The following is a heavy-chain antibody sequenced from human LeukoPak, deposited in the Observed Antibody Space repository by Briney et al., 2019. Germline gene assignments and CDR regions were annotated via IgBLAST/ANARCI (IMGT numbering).Heavy chain of an antibody. CDR3: ARSVQVAATANYYYYGMDV. CDR1: GGSISSYY. D-gene: IGHD2-15*01. J-gene: IGHJ6*02. Sequence: SETLSLTCTVSGGSISSYYWSWIRQPPGKGLEWIGYIYYSGSTNYNPSLKSRVTISVDTSKNQFFLKLSSVTAADTAVYYCARSVQVAATANYYYYGMDVWGQGTTVTVSS. V-gene: IGHV4-59*01. CDR2: IYYSGST.